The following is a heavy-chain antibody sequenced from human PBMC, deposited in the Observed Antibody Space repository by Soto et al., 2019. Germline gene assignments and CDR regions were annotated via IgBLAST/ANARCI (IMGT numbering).Heavy chain of an antibody. V-gene: IGHV4-59*08. CDR2: IYYSGST. CDR3: ARGDREAYYYDSSGYYPDAFDI. Sequence: SETLSLTCTVSGGSISSYYWSWIRQPPGKGLEWIGYIYYSGSTNYNPSLKSRVTISVDTSKNQFSLKRSSVTAADTAVYYCARGDREAYYYDSSGYYPDAFDIWGQGTMVTVSS. CDR1: GGSISSYY. J-gene: IGHJ3*02. D-gene: IGHD3-22*01.